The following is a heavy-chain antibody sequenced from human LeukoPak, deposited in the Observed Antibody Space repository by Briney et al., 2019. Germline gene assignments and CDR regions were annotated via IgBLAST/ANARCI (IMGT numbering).Heavy chain of an antibody. CDR2: IGIGGDT. CDR1: GFIFNNFD. J-gene: IGHJ6*02. CDR3: ARDRFGMDV. Sequence: PGGSLRLSCAASGFIFNNFDMHWVRQGTGKGLEWVSAIGIGGDTLYSGSVKGRFIISRENAKNSLFLQMNSLRVGDTAVYYCARDRFGMDVWGRGTTVIVSS. V-gene: IGHV3-13*01.